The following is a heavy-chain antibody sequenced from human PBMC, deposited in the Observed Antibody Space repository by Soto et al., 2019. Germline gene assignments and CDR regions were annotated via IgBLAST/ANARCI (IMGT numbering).Heavy chain of an antibody. V-gene: IGHV3-33*01. CDR2: IWYDGSNK. J-gene: IGHJ4*02. CDR1: GFTFSSYG. Sequence: QVQLVESGGGVVQPGRSLRLSCAASGFTFSSYGMHWVRQAPGKGLEWVAVIWYDGSNKYYADSVKGRFTISRDNSKNTLYLQMNSLRAEDTAVYYCAREDWGSGSYDYWGQATLVTVSS. CDR3: AREDWGSGSYDY. D-gene: IGHD3-10*01.